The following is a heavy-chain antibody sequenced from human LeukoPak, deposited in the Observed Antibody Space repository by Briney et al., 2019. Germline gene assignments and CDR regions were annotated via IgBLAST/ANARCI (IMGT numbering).Heavy chain of an antibody. D-gene: IGHD5-18*01. J-gene: IGHJ4*02. Sequence: GGSLRLSCAASAFTFSDYSMNWVRQAPGKGLEWVASISSSSPYIYYTDSVKGRFTISRDNAKNSLYLQMNSLRAEDTAVHYCARLYSRVGPFDYWGQGTLVTVSS. CDR1: AFTFSDYS. CDR2: ISSSSPYI. CDR3: ARLYSRVGPFDY. V-gene: IGHV3-21*01.